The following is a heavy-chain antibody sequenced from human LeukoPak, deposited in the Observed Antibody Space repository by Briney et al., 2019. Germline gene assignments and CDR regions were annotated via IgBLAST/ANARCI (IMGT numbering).Heavy chain of an antibody. CDR3: ARSGFGEANFDY. CDR1: GGSISSYY. CDR2: IYTSGST. J-gene: IGHJ4*02. V-gene: IGHV4-4*07. Sequence: SETLSLTCTVSGGSISSYYWSWIRQPAGKGLEWIGRIYTSGSTNYNPSLKSRVTISVDTSKDQFSLKLSSVTAADTAVYYCARSGFGEANFDYWGQGTLVTVSS. D-gene: IGHD3-10*01.